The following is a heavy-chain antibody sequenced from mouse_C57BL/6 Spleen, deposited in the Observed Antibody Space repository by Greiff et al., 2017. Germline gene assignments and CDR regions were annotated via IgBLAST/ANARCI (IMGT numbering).Heavy chain of an antibody. J-gene: IGHJ3*01. CDR3: TYGSSYAWFAY. CDR2: IDPETGGT. V-gene: IGHV1-15*01. Sequence: QVQLKESGAELVRPGASVTLSCKASGYTFTDYEMHWVKQTPVHGLEWIGAIDPETGGTAYNQKFKGKAILTADKSSSTAYMELRSLTSEDSAVNYCTYGSSYAWFAYWGQGTLVTVSA. D-gene: IGHD1-1*01. CDR1: GYTFTDYE.